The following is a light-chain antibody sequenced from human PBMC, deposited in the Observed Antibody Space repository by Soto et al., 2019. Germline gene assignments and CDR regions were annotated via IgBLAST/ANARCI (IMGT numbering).Light chain of an antibody. Sequence: NFMLTQPHSVSESPGKTVTISCTGSSGRIASNYVQWFQQRPGSAPTTVIYEDNQRPSGVPDRFSGSIDSSSNSASLTISGLKTEDEADYYCQSYDSRNVVFGGGTKVTVL. CDR3: QSYDSRNVV. CDR2: EDN. J-gene: IGLJ2*01. V-gene: IGLV6-57*02. CDR1: SGRIASNY.